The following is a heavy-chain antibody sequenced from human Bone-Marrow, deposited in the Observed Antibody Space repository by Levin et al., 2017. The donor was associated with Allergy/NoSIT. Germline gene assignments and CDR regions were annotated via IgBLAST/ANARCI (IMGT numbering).Heavy chain of an antibody. CDR3: ARSRNIDY. J-gene: IGHJ4*02. V-gene: IGHV1-3*01. D-gene: IGHD1-14*01. CDR1: GYTFSSYA. Sequence: GESLKISCKASGYTFSSYAIHWVRQAPGQRLEWMGWIDGGNGNTKYPQKFRGRVTFTRDISATTAYMELSSLTSVDTAVYYCARSRNIDYWGQGTLVTVSS. CDR2: IDGGNGNT.